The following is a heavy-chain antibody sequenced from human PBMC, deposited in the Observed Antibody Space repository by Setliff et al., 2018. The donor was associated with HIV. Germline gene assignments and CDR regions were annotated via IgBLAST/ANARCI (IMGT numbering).Heavy chain of an antibody. D-gene: IGHD1-1*01. CDR3: AREGTDYYYYYRDV. J-gene: IGHJ6*03. Sequence: PSETLSLTCTVSGGSISSGSYYWSWIRQHPGKGLEWIGYIYYSGSTYYNPSLKSRVTISVDTSKNQFSLKLSSVTAADTAVYYCAREGTDYYYYYRDVWGKGTTVTVSS. V-gene: IGHV4-31*03. CDR1: GGSISSGSYY. CDR2: IYYSGST.